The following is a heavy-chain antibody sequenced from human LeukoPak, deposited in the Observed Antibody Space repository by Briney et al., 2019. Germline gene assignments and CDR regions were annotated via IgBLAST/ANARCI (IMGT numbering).Heavy chain of an antibody. CDR3: TKDRSYGRSYFDY. Sequence: PGGSLRLSCAASGFTVSNNYMSWVRQAPGKGLEWASVIYSGGSTYYADSVKGRFTISRDNSKNTLYLQMNSLRIEDTAVYYCTKDRSYGRSYFDYWGQGTLVTVAS. J-gene: IGHJ4*02. CDR2: IYSGGST. V-gene: IGHV3-66*02. CDR1: GFTVSNNY. D-gene: IGHD5-18*01.